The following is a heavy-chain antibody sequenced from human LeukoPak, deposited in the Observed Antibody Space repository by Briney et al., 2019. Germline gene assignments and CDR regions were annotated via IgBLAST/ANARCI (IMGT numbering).Heavy chain of an antibody. CDR1: QFTFSSYG. CDR2: ISYDGSNK. J-gene: IGHJ4*02. D-gene: IGHD3-3*01. Sequence: PGRSLRLSCAASQFTFSSYGIHWVRQAPGKGLEWVAVISYDGSNKYYADSVKGRFTISRDNSKNTLYLQMNSLRAEDTAVYYCAKELRFLEWLSNYYFDYWGQGTLVTVSS. V-gene: IGHV3-30*18. CDR3: AKELRFLEWLSNYYFDY.